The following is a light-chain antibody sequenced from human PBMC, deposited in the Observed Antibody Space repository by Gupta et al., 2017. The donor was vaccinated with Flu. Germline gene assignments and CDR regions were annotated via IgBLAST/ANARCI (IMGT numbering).Light chain of an antibody. CDR2: GAS. V-gene: IGKV3-20*01. Sequence: EIVLMQYPGTTPFFSGERATLSCRASQSVISNLLTWYQQKPGQAPRLLIDGASSRATGIPTRFSGSWGRTFFTITIRRLEPEDSVVYCCQQNGSSPYTFGQGTKLEIK. CDR1: QSVISNL. J-gene: IGKJ2*01. CDR3: QQNGSSPYT.